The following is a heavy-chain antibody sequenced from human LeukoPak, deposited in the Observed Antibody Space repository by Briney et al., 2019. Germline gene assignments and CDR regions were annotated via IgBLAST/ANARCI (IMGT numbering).Heavy chain of an antibody. Sequence: GGSLRLSCSAAGFTFRSHAMHWVRQAPGKGLESVSTINDDGSLTYYADSVKGRLTISRDNSKNTVYLQMNNLRPDDSAVYHCLKGGWATIGPPKDWGQGTQVSVSS. D-gene: IGHD5-24*01. V-gene: IGHV3-64D*08. CDR3: LKGGWATIGPPKD. CDR1: GFTFRSHA. J-gene: IGHJ4*02. CDR2: INDDGSLT.